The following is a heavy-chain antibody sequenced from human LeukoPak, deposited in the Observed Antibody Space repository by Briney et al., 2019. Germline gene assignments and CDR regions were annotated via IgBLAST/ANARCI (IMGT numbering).Heavy chain of an antibody. V-gene: IGHV4-59*01. CDR2: IYYSGST. CDR1: GGSISRYY. CDR3: ARSGGSYFVDYMDV. D-gene: IGHD1-26*01. Sequence: SETLSLTCTVSGGSISRYYWSWIRQPPGKGLEWIGYIYYSGSTNYNPSLKSRVTISVDTSKNQFSLKLNSVTAADTAVYYCARSGGSYFVDYMDVWGKGTTVTISS. J-gene: IGHJ6*03.